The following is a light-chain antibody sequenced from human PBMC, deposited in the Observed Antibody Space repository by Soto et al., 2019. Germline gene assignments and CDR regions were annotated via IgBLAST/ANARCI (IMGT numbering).Light chain of an antibody. Sequence: QSVLTQPPSASGTPGQRVTISCSGSNSNIGRNYVYWYQQLPGTAPKLLIYRDDQRPSGVPDRFSGSKSATSASLAISGLRSDDEADYYCAAWDDSLSGYVFGTGTKVTVL. CDR1: NSNIGRNY. V-gene: IGLV1-47*01. CDR3: AAWDDSLSGYV. J-gene: IGLJ1*01. CDR2: RDD.